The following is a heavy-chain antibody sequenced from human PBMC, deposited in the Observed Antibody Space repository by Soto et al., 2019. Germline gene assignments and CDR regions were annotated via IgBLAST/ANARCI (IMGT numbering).Heavy chain of an antibody. V-gene: IGHV4-31*03. Sequence: QVQLQESGPGLVKPSQTLSLTCTVSGGSISSGGYSWSWIRQHPGKGLEWIGYIYYSGSTYYNPSLKCRVTISVDTSKNQFSLKLSSVTAADTAVYYCAGAVDAWFGSWGQGTLVTVSS. J-gene: IGHJ5*01. CDR1: GGSISSGGYS. CDR2: IYYSGST. CDR3: AGAVDAWFGS.